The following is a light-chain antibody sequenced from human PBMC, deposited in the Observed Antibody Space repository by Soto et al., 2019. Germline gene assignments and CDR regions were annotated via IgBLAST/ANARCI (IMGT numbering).Light chain of an antibody. CDR3: QQYDNLPLT. CDR2: DAS. V-gene: IGKV1-33*01. CDR1: QSITNC. J-gene: IGKJ4*01. Sequence: DIQMTQSPSSLSASVGDRVTITCRASQSITNCLNWYHQKPGKAPKLLIYDASNLETGVPSRFSGSGSGTDFTFTISSLQPEDIATYYCQQYDNLPLTFGGGTTGDIK.